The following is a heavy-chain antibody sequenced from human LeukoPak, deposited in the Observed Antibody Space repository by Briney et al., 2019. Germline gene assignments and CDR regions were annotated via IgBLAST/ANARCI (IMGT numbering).Heavy chain of an antibody. CDR2: ISNNGGST. Sequence: GGSLRLSCAASEFTFSSYSMHWLRQAPGKGLEYVASISNNGGSTYYADSVKGRFTVSRDNSKNTLYLQMGSLRGEDMAMYYCARLAVAGTFSWYDPWGQGTLVTVSS. V-gene: IGHV3-64*02. D-gene: IGHD6-19*01. CDR1: EFTFSSYS. CDR3: ARLAVAGTFSWYDP. J-gene: IGHJ5*02.